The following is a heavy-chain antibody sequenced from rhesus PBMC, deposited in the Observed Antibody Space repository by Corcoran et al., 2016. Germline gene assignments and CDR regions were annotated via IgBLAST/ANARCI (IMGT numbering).Heavy chain of an antibody. CDR3: AKDLGIGVIIKVGNSLDV. J-gene: IGHJ5-2*02. CDR1: GASISSYW. Sequence: QVQLQESGPGLVKPSETLSLTCAVSGASISSYWWSWIRQPPGKGLEWIGEINGNRGSTYYTPSLKSRVTISKDASKNQFSLKLSSVTAADTAVYYCAKDLGIGVIIKVGNSLDVWGRGVLVTVSS. V-gene: IGHV4-80*01. D-gene: IGHD3-22*01. CDR2: INGNRGST.